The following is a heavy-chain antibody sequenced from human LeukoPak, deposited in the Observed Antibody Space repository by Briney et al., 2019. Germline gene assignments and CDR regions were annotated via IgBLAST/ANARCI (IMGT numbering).Heavy chain of an antibody. J-gene: IGHJ4*02. V-gene: IGHV3-23*01. Sequence: GGSLRLSCAASGFTFRSYAMSWVRQAPGEGLEWVSAISGSGGSTYYADSVKGRFTISRDNSKNTLYLQMNSLRAEDTAVYYYASYDSSGYYHYFDYWGQGTLVTVSS. CDR3: ASYDSSGYYHYFDY. CDR1: GFTFRSYA. CDR2: ISGSGGST. D-gene: IGHD3-22*01.